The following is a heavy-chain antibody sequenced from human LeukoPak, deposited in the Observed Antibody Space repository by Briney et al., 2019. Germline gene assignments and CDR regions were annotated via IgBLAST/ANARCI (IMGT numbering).Heavy chain of an antibody. V-gene: IGHV4-4*07. J-gene: IGHJ6*03. CDR1: GGSISNNY. Sequence: SETLSLTCTVSGGSISNNYWIWTRQPAGKGLEWIGRIYTSGSTDYNPSLKSRVTMSVDTSKNQFSLKVTSVTAADTAVYYCARGARNIYYFYMDVWGKGTPVTVSS. CDR2: IYTSGST. CDR3: ARGARNIYYFYMDV.